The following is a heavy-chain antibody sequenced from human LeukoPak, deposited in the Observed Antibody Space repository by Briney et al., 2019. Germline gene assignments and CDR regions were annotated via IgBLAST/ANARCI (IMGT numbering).Heavy chain of an antibody. CDR1: GGTFSSYA. D-gene: IGHD5-18*01. CDR2: IIPILGIA. CDR3: ARDGPDTAKDY. V-gene: IGHV1-69*04. Sequence: GSSVKVSCKASGGTFSSYAISWVRQAPGQGLEWMGRIIPILGIANYAQKFQGRVTITTDESTSTAYMELSSLRSEDTAVYYCARDGPDTAKDYWGQGTLVTVSS. J-gene: IGHJ4*02.